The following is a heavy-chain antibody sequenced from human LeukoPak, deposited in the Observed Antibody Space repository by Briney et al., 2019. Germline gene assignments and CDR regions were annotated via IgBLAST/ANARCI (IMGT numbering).Heavy chain of an antibody. CDR2: IWYDGSNK. CDR3: ATLGDYGDYSFDY. J-gene: IGHJ4*02. CDR1: GFTFSSYG. D-gene: IGHD4-17*01. V-gene: IGHV3-33*01. Sequence: RSLRLSCAASGFTFSSYGMHWGRQAPGKGLGWVAVIWYDGSNKYYADSVKGRFTISRDNSKNTLYLQMNSLRAEDTAVYYCATLGDYGDYSFDYWGQGTLVTVSS.